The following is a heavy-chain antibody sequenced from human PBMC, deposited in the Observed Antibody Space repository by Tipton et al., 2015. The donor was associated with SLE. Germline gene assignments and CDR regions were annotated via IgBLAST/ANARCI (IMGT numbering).Heavy chain of an antibody. CDR1: GGSISSSSYF. Sequence: TLSLTCTVSGGSISSSSYFWGWIRQPPGKGLEWIGSIYYSGSTYYKSSLKSRVTISVDTSKNQFSLKLSSVTAADTAAYYCARSSGYSSSWYKAFDIWGQGTLVTVSS. V-gene: IGHV4-39*07. CDR2: IYYSGST. D-gene: IGHD6-13*01. J-gene: IGHJ3*02. CDR3: ARSSGYSSSWYKAFDI.